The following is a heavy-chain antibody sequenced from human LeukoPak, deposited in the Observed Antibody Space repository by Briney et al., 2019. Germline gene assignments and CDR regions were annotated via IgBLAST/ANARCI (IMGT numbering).Heavy chain of an antibody. Sequence: GGSLRLSCTASGFTFSNFWMGWVRQAPGKGLEWVANIKQDETEKFYLGSVKGRFTISRDNAKNSLYLQMNSLRAEDTAVYYCAKDRQNFDYWGQGTLVTVSS. J-gene: IGHJ4*02. CDR1: GFTFSNFW. CDR2: IKQDETEK. V-gene: IGHV3-7*01. CDR3: AKDRQNFDY.